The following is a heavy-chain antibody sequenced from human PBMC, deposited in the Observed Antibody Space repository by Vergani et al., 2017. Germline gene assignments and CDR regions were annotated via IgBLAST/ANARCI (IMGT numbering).Heavy chain of an antibody. CDR3: ARDLRLLYSRFDP. J-gene: IGHJ5*02. CDR2: TWYDGNNK. Sequence: QVQLVESGGGVVQPGRSLRLSCAASGFTLNQYGMHWVRQAPGKGLEWVAVTWYDGNNKQYADSVKGRFTISRDNSKSTMYLQMNSLRDEDTGVYYCARDLRLLYSRFDPWGQGTLVTVSS. D-gene: IGHD5-12*01. V-gene: IGHV3-33*01. CDR1: GFTLNQYG.